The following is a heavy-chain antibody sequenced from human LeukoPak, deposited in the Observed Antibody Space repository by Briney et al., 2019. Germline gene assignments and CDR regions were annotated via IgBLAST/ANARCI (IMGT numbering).Heavy chain of an antibody. D-gene: IGHD6-6*01. CDR2: ISGSAGST. Sequence: GGSLRLSCAAPGFTLSTYGMGWARQAPGKGLEWASAISGSAGSTFYADSVKGRFTISRDNSKNTLYLQMNSLRAEDTAVYYCAKDLSIAARPVLSHWGQGTTVTVSS. CDR3: AKDLSIAARPVLSH. CDR1: GFTLSTYG. V-gene: IGHV3-23*01. J-gene: IGHJ6*02.